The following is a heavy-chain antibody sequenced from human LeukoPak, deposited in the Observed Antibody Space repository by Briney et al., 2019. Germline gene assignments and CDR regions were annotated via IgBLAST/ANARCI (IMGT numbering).Heavy chain of an antibody. J-gene: IGHJ5*02. CDR2: IIPIFGTA. CDR3: ARGLQGTGGNWFDP. CDR1: GGTFSSYA. Sequence: SVKVSCKASGGTFSSYAISWVRQAPGQGLEWMGGIIPIFGTANYAQKFQGRVTITTDESTSTAYMELSSLRSEDTAVYYCARGLQGTGGNWFDPWGQGTLVTVSS. D-gene: IGHD3/OR15-3a*01. V-gene: IGHV1-69*05.